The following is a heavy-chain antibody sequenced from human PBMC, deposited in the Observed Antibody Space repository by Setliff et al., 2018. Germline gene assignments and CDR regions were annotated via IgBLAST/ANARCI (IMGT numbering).Heavy chain of an antibody. V-gene: IGHV3-20*04. CDR3: AKDRSRDYDDSSGYDH. Sequence: PGGSLRLSCAASGFTFSFHWMSWVRQAPGKGLEWVSSINWNGDRTGYADSVKGRFTISRDNAKNSLYLQMNRLRAEDTALYYCAKDRSRDYDDSSGYDHWGQGTLVTVSS. J-gene: IGHJ4*02. CDR1: GFTFSFHW. D-gene: IGHD3-22*01. CDR2: INWNGDRT.